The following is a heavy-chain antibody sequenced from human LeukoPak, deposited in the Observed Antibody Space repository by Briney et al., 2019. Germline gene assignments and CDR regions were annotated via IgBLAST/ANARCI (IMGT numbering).Heavy chain of an antibody. J-gene: IGHJ5*02. V-gene: IGHV4-30-2*01. CDR3: ARRGYSSSWYAHSGFDP. CDR2: IYHRGTT. Sequence: SETLSPTCTVSGGSIGIDDYYWTWIRQPPGKGLEWIGYIYHRGTTYYNPSLESRVTISVDRSKNQFSLKLSSVTAADTAVYYCARRGYSSSWYAHSGFDPWGQGTLVTVSS. D-gene: IGHD6-13*01. CDR1: GGSIGIDDYY.